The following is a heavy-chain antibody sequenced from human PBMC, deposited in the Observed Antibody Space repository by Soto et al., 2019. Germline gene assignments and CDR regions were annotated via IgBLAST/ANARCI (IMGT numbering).Heavy chain of an antibody. CDR3: AREKSGSWDV. J-gene: IGHJ6*02. V-gene: IGHV3-21*01. CDR2: ISSSSSNI. D-gene: IGHD1-26*01. CDR1: GFTFSTYT. Sequence: EGSLRLSCVASGFTFSTYTMSWVRQAPGAGLEWVTSISSSSSNIYYAGSVKGRFTVSRDNAKNSLYLQLTGLRVEDTAFYYCAREKSGSWDVWGQGTTVTVSS.